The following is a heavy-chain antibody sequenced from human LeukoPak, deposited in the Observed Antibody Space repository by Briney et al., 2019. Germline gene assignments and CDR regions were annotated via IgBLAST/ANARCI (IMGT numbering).Heavy chain of an antibody. V-gene: IGHV3-23*01. CDR2: ISGSGGST. J-gene: IGHJ6*02. D-gene: IGHD6-19*01. Sequence: PGGSLRLSCAASGFTFSSYAMSWVRQAPGKGLEWVSAISGSGGSTYYADSVKGRFTISRDNSKNTLYLQMNSLRAEDTAVYYCAKVPTAGYSSGRGYYGMDVWGQGTTVTVSS. CDR1: GFTFSSYA. CDR3: AKVPTAGYSSGRGYYGMDV.